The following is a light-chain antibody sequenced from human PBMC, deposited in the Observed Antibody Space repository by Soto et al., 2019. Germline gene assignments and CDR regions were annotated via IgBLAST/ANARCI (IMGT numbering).Light chain of an antibody. V-gene: IGLV2-23*01. Sequence: QSVLTQPASVSGSPGQAITISCTGTSSDGGSYNIVSWYQQYPGKAPKLMIYEGSKRPSGVSIRFSGSKSGNTASLTISGLQAEDEADYYCCSYAGSDTYVFGTGTKVTVL. CDR1: SSDGGSYNI. J-gene: IGLJ1*01. CDR2: EGS. CDR3: CSYAGSDTYV.